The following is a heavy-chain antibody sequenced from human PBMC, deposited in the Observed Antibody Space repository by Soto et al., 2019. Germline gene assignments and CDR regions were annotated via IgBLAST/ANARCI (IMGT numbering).Heavy chain of an antibody. D-gene: IGHD2-21*02. CDR2: ISASRGNT. CDR1: GFTFSSYA. Sequence: EVQLLESGGGLVKPGGSLRLSCAASGFTFSSYAMTWVLQAPGKGLEWVSSISASRGNTYYADSVKGRFTVSRDNSKNTLFLQMSSLRAEYTAVDYCAKVKHLVVVTAIPYDFDSWGQGTLVRVSS. J-gene: IGHJ4*02. CDR3: AKVKHLVVVTAIPYDFDS. V-gene: IGHV3-23*01.